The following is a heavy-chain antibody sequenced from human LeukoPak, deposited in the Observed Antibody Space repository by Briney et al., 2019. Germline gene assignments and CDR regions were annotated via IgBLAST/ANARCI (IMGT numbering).Heavy chain of an antibody. Sequence: RGSLRLSCAASTFTVYTYYMSWVRQAPGKVLEWVSVIYSDGSTYYADSVKGRFTISRDNSKNTLYLQMNSLRAEDAAMYYRARDKGGGGAFDIWGQGTMVTVSS. CDR3: ARDKGGGGAFDI. CDR1: TFTVYTYY. V-gene: IGHV3-53*01. CDR2: IYSDGST. J-gene: IGHJ3*02. D-gene: IGHD3-16*01.